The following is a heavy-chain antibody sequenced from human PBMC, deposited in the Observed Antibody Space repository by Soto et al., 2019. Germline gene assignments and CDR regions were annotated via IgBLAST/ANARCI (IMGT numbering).Heavy chain of an antibody. Sequence: GASVKVSCKASGYNLINYGITWVRQAPGQGLEWMGWISVHNGNIKYAQKLQGRVTMTTDTSTSTAYMELRSLRSDDTAVYYCVRDLDGSGSYYTDYWGPGTVVTSPQ. CDR2: ISVHNGNI. CDR3: VRDLDGSGSYYTDY. V-gene: IGHV1-18*01. CDR1: GYNLINYG. D-gene: IGHD3-10*01. J-gene: IGHJ4*02.